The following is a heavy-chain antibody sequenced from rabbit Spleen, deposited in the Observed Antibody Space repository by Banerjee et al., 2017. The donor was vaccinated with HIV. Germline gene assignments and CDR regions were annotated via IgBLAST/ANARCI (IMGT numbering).Heavy chain of an antibody. CDR2: VDGGSSGKI. CDR1: GFSFSSSYW. Sequence: QEQLEESGGDLVKPEGSLTLTCTASGFSFSSSYWVCWVRQTPGKGLELIACVDGGSSGKIYYASWAKGRFTISKTSSTTVTLEMTSLTAADTATYFCARGRLSDYFDLWGPGTLVTVS. V-gene: IGHV1S45*01. CDR3: ARGRLSDYFDL. J-gene: IGHJ4*01.